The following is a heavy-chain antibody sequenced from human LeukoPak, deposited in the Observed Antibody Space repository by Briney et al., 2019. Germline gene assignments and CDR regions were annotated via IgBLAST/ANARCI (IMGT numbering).Heavy chain of an antibody. CDR1: GFTFSSYA. D-gene: IGHD6-13*01. V-gene: IGHV3-30*04. CDR2: ISYDGSNK. J-gene: IGHJ4*02. CDR3: ARDGSSWYLDY. Sequence: GGSLRLSCAASGFTFSSYAMHWVRQAPGKGLEWVAVISYDGSNKYYADSVKGRFTISRDNSKNTLYPQMNSLRAEDTAVYYCARDGSSWYLDYWGQGTLVTVSS.